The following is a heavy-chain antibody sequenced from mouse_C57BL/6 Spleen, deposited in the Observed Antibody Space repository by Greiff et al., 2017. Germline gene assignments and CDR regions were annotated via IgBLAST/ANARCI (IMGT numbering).Heavy chain of an antibody. J-gene: IGHJ1*03. V-gene: IGHV1-50*01. CDR3: ARHTTVVAKYFDV. Sequence: QVQLQQPGAELVKPGASVKLSCKASGYTFTSYWMQWVKQRPGQGLEWIGEIDPSDSYTNYNQKFKGKATLTVDTSSSTAYMQLSSLTSEDSAVYYCARHTTVVAKYFDVWAQGPRSPSPQ. D-gene: IGHD1-1*01. CDR2: IDPSDSYT. CDR1: GYTFTSYW.